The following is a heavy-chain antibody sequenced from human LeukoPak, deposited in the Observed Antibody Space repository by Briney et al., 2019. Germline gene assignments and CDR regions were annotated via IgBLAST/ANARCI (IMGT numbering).Heavy chain of an antibody. CDR1: GYSFTSYW. Sequence: GESLKISCKGSGYSFTSYWIGWVRQMPVKGLEWMGIIYPGDSDTRYSPSFQGQVTISADKSISTAYLQWSSLKASDTAMYYCARRPWGSPDYYGMDVWGQGTTVTVSS. D-gene: IGHD3-16*01. CDR2: IYPGDSDT. CDR3: ARRPWGSPDYYGMDV. J-gene: IGHJ6*02. V-gene: IGHV5-51*01.